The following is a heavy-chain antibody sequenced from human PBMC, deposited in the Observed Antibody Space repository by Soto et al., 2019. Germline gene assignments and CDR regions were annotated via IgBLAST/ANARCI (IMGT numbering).Heavy chain of an antibody. V-gene: IGHV1-3*01. CDR1: GYTFTSYA. Sequence: QVRLVQSGAEMKKPGASVKVSCKASGYTFTSYAMHWVRQAPGQRLEWMGWINAGNGNTKYSQKFQGRVTITRDTSASTAYMELSSLRSEDTAVYYCARDGGSYWGYYYGIDVWCQGTTVTVSS. CDR2: INAGNGNT. J-gene: IGHJ6*01. CDR3: ARDGGSYWGYYYGIDV. D-gene: IGHD1-26*01.